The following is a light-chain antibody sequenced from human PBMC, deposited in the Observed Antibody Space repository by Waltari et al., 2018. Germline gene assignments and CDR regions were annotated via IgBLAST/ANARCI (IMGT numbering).Light chain of an antibody. J-gene: IGLJ3*02. Sequence: QLVLTQSPSASASLGASVKLTCTLSSGHSTNVIAWLQKRPEKGPRFVMKVNSDGSRSKGDEIPDRFSGSSSGAERYLTISRLQSEDEADYCCQTGGHGTWVFGGGTKLTVL. CDR3: QTGGHGTWV. CDR1: SGHSTNV. CDR2: VNSDGSR. V-gene: IGLV4-69*01.